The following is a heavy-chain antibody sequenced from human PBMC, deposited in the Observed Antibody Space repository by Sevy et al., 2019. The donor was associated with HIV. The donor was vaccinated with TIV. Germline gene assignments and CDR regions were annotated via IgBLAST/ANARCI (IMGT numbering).Heavy chain of an antibody. CDR1: GFTFSKYS. CDR2: FSFGCGKI. V-gene: IGHV3-23*01. D-gene: IGHD2-8*01. CDR3: AREGCTKPHDY. Sequence: GGSLRLSCAASGFTFSKYSMSWIRQTPGKGLEWVSTFSFGCGKINYADSVKARFTIYRDDSRNTFNLQMNSLRAEDTAIYYCAREGCTKPHDYWGQGTVVTVSS. J-gene: IGHJ4*02.